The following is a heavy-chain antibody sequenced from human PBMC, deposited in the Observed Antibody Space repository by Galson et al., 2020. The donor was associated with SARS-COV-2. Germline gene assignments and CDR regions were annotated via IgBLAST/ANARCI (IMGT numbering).Heavy chain of an antibody. Sequence: SETLSLTCAVYGGSFIGYYWSRIRQSPGKGLEWIGDITHMGTSDYNPSLKSRVRTSLDTSKNQFSLRLISVTAADTAVYYCARGPRDTAALFSAKHGMDVWGQGTTVTVSS. CDR2: ITHMGTS. CDR1: GGSFIGYY. D-gene: IGHD2-2*01. CDR3: ARGPRDTAALFSAKHGMDV. V-gene: IGHV4-34*01. J-gene: IGHJ6*02.